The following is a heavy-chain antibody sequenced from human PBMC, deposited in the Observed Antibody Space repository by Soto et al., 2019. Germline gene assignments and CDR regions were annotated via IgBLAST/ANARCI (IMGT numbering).Heavy chain of an antibody. D-gene: IGHD6-19*01. CDR3: AKAYVQWLVRNWYFDL. V-gene: IGHV3-9*01. Sequence: EVQLVESGGGLVQPGRSLRLSCAASGFTFDDYAMHWVRQAPGKGLEWVSGISWNSGSIGYAGSVKGRFTISRHNAKNSLYLQMNSLRAEDTALYYCAKAYVQWLVRNWYFDLWGRGTLVTVSS. CDR2: ISWNSGSI. CDR1: GFTFDDYA. J-gene: IGHJ2*01.